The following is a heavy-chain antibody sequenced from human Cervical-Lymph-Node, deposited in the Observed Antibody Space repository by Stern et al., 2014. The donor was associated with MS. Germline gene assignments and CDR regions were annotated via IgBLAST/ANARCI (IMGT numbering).Heavy chain of an antibody. J-gene: IGHJ5*02. D-gene: IGHD6-13*01. CDR3: ALSSETSDRWYSLGYDL. V-gene: IGHV1-69*01. CDR2: IFPVFGTP. CDR1: GGTFSKFP. Sequence: VKLVESGAEVTKPWSSVQVSCKASGGTFSKFPSSWVRQAPGQGLEWMGGIFPVFGTPTYAQEFRGRVTITADVSTSTVYMELSSLRSDDTAVYYCALSSETSDRWYSLGYDLWGQGTLVTVSS.